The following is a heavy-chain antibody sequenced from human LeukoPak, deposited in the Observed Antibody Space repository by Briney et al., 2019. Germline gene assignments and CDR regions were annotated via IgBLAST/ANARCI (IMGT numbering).Heavy chain of an antibody. CDR2: ISSSSSTI. CDR1: GFTFSTHN. CDR3: ARGRPVDC. Sequence: GGSLRLSCAASGFTFSTHNMNWVRQAPGKGPEWVSYISSSSSTIYYADSVKGRFTISRDNAKNSLYLQMNSLRAEDTAVYYCARGRPVDCWGQGTLVTVSS. J-gene: IGHJ4*02. V-gene: IGHV3-48*01.